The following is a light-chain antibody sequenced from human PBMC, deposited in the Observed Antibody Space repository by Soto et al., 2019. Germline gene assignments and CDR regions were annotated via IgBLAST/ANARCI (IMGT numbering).Light chain of an antibody. CDR3: QQRTDRPPWT. Sequence: EKVMTQSPATLSVSPGERATLSCGASQSVRSNVAWYQQKPGQPPRLLIYDASTRATGIPSRFSGSGSGTEFTLSISSLEPEDFAVYYCQQRTDRPPWTFGQGTKVDIK. J-gene: IGKJ1*01. CDR1: QSVRSN. CDR2: DAS. V-gene: IGKV3-15*01.